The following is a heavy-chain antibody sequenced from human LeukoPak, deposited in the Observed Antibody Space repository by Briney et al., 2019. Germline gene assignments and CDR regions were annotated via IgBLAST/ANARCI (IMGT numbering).Heavy chain of an antibody. D-gene: IGHD3-10*01. CDR1: GGSVSSSSYY. CDR2: ISSSGST. CDR3: ARDRADGLLWFGELLGEADWFDP. J-gene: IGHJ5*02. V-gene: IGHV4-61*02. Sequence: PSETLSLTCTVSGGSVSSSSYYWSWIRQPAGKGLEWIGRISSSGSTNYNPSLKSRVTISVDTSKNQFSLKLSSVTAADTAVYYCARDRADGLLWFGELLGEADWFDPWGQGTLVTVSS.